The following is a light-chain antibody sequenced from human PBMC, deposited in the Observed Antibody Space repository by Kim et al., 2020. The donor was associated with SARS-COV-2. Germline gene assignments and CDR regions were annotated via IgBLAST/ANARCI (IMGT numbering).Light chain of an antibody. V-gene: IGLV3-19*01. CDR1: SLKCYY. J-gene: IGLJ2*01. CDR3: SSRDSNDYVV. Sequence: VALGQTVRIPCHSDSLKCYYSSWYQQKPGQAPEVFVYGKDNRPSGVPDRFSGSGSGNSASLTIAEAQAGDEADCYCSSRDSNDYVVFGGGTKVTVL. CDR2: GKD.